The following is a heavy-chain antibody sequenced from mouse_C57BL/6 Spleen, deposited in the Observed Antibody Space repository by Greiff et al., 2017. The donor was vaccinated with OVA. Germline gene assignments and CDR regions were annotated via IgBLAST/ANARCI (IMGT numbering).Heavy chain of an antibody. CDR3: ARTGQSTMVTTGDFDY. V-gene: IGHV1-85*01. CDR1: GYTFTSYD. Sequence: VKLMESGPELVKPGASVKLSCKASGYTFTSYDINWVKQRPGQGLEWIGWIYPSDVSTTYNEKFTGKATLTVDTSSSTAYMELHSLTSEDSAVYFCARTGQSTMVTTGDFDYWGQGTTLTVSS. CDR2: IYPSDVST. J-gene: IGHJ2*01. D-gene: IGHD2-2*01.